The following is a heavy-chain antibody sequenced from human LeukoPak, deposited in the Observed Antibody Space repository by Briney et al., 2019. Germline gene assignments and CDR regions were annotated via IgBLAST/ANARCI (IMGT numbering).Heavy chain of an antibody. CDR3: ARDPPPDDYYDSSGYGR. CDR1: GYTFTGYY. J-gene: IGHJ4*02. D-gene: IGHD3-22*01. CDR2: INPNSGGT. Sequence: ASVTVSFKASGYTFTGYYMHWVRQAPGQGLEWMGWINPNSGGTNYAQKFQGRVTMTRDTSISTAYMELSRLRSDDTAVYYCARDPPPDDYYDSSGYGRWGQGTLVTVSS. V-gene: IGHV1-2*02.